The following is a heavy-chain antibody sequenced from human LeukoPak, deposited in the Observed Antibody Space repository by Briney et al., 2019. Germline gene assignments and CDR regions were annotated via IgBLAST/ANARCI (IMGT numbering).Heavy chain of an antibody. D-gene: IGHD3-16*01. Sequence: GGSLRLSCAASGFPFSDYGMYWVRQAPGKGLEWLAVISHDGSNKYYADSVKGRITISRDSSMNTLYLQMNSLRAEDTAVYYCAKVRWGSDNALDSWGQGTLVTGSS. J-gene: IGHJ4*02. CDR1: GFPFSDYG. CDR3: AKVRWGSDNALDS. CDR2: ISHDGSNK. V-gene: IGHV3-30*18.